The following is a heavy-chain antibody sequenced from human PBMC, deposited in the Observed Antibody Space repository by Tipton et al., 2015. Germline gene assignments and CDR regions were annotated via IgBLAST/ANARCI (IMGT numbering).Heavy chain of an antibody. CDR1: GFTFSDYY. CDR3: ARARGRHGGLFDS. Sequence: AASGFTFSDYYMSWIRQAPGKGLEWLSYVSSSGATIYYTDSVKGRFTISRDNAKNSLYLQMNSLRAEDTAVYYCARARGRHGGLFDSWGQGILVTVSS. D-gene: IGHD4-23*01. J-gene: IGHJ4*02. V-gene: IGHV3-11*01. CDR2: VSSSGATI.